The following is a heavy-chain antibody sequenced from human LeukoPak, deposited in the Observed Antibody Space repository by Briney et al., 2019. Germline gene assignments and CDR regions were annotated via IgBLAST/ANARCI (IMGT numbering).Heavy chain of an antibody. CDR2: IYHSGST. CDR1: GGSISSGGYS. CDR3: ARDGSIRGYYYGKDV. J-gene: IGHJ6*02. D-gene: IGHD1-26*01. V-gene: IGHV4-30-2*01. Sequence: SQTLSLTCAVSGGSISSGGYSWSWIRQPPGKGLEWIGYIYHSGSTYYNPSLKSRVTISVDRSKNQFSLKLSSVTAADTAVYYCARDGSIRGYYYGKDVWGQGTTVTVSS.